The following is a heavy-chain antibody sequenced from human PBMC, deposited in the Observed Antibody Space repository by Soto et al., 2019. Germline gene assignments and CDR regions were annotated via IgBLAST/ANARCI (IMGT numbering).Heavy chain of an antibody. CDR1: CASLRSNNW. V-gene: IGHV4-4*02. CDR2: IFNSXSN. CDR3: ARVYGGSYSGS. J-gene: IGHJ4*03. Sequence: XXTLSLTCAVSCASLRSNNWWSWVRQSPGKGLESIGXIFNSXSNHYKQSLKPXVTISVDTSKNQFSLRLSSVNDADKDVYYCARVYGGSYSGSWGKGTLVTVYS. D-gene: IGHD1-26*01.